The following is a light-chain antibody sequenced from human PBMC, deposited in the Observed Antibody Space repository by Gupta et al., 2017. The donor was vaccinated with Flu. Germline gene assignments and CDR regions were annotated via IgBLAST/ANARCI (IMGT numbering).Light chain of an antibody. V-gene: IGKV4-1*01. Sequence: DIVMTQSPDSLAVSLGERATINCKSSQNLLFSSNSKNYLAWYQRKPGQPPKLLIYWASARESGVPDRFTGSGSGTDFTLTISSLQAEDVAIYYCQQYYSTPPTFGGGTKVEIK. CDR2: WAS. J-gene: IGKJ4*01. CDR1: QNLLFSSNSKNY. CDR3: QQYYSTPPT.